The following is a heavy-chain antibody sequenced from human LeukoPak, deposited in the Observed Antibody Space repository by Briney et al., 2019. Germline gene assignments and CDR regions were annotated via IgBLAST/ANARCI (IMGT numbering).Heavy chain of an antibody. V-gene: IGHV4-59*01. CDR1: GGSISSYY. CDR3: ARDRPGSYWYFDL. J-gene: IGHJ2*01. CDR2: IYYSGST. D-gene: IGHD3-10*01. Sequence: PSETLSLTCTVSGGSISSYYWSWIRQPPGKGLEWIGYIYYSGSTNYNPSLKSRVTISIDTSKNYFSLKLNSVIAADTAVYYCARDRPGSYWYFDLWGRGTLVTVSS.